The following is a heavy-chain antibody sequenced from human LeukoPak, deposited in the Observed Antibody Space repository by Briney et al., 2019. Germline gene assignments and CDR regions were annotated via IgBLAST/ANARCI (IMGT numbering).Heavy chain of an antibody. D-gene: IGHD4/OR15-4a*01. V-gene: IGHV3-69-1*01. CDR1: GFTFSNYE. CDR2: IGTGDNK. Sequence: GGSLRLSCEASGFTFSNYEMNWVRQAPGNGLEWVSYIGTGDNKHYADSVKGRFTTSRDNSKNTLYLQMNSLRAEDTAVYYCARRAGAYSHPYDYWGQGTLVTVS. CDR3: ARRAGAYSHPYDY. J-gene: IGHJ4*02.